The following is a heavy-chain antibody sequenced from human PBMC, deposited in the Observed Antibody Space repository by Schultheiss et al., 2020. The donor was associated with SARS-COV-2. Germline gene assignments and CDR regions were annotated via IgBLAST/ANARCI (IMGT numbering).Heavy chain of an antibody. CDR1: DMRFNIAW. V-gene: IGHV3-30*01. D-gene: IGHD2-15*01. CDR3: ARDLYSSGGSCYAY. CDR2: ISYDGSDK. Sequence: GGSLRLSCAASDMRFNIAWMSWVRQAPGKGLEWVAVISYDGSDKYYADSVKGRFTISRDNSKNTLYLQMNSLRAEDTAVYYCARDLYSSGGSCYAYWGQGTLVTVSS. J-gene: IGHJ4*02.